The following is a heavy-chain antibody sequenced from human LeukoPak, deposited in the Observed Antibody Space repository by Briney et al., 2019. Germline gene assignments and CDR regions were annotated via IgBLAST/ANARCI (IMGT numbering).Heavy chain of an antibody. V-gene: IGHV3-30*02. CDR1: GFTFSSYG. J-gene: IGHJ6*03. CDR3: AKVASRGVVPAAIPVGPYYYYMDV. CDR2: IRYDGSNK. D-gene: IGHD2-2*02. Sequence: QAGGSLRLSCAASGFTFSSYGMHWVRQAPGKGLEWVAFIRYDGSNKYYADSVKGRFTISRDNSKNTLYLQMNSLRAEDTAVYYCAKVASRGVVPAAIPVGPYYYYMDVWGKGTTVTVSS.